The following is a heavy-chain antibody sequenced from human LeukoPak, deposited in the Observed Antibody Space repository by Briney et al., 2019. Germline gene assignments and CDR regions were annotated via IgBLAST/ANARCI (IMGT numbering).Heavy chain of an antibody. J-gene: IGHJ4*02. CDR1: GGSISGDY. D-gene: IGHD2/OR15-2a*01. CDR2: IYFLGHT. Sequence: SETLSLTCTVSGGSISGDYWSWIRQSPGKELELIGYIYFLGHTNYKPSLRIRVTISGDTSKNVFSLTLNSVTAADTAIYYCARQGGTYFPHFDVWGPGTLVTVSS. V-gene: IGHV4-59*08. CDR3: ARQGGTYFPHFDV.